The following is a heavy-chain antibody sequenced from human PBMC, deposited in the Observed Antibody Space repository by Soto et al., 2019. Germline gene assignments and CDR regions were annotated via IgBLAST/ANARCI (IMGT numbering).Heavy chain of an antibody. Sequence: SETLSLTCAVSGGSISGGGYSWSWIRQPPGKGLGWIGYIYHSGSTYYNPSLKSRVTISVDRSKNQFSLKLSSVTAADTAVYYCARGPYYDYVWGSYRYLDYWGQGTLVTVSS. V-gene: IGHV4-30-2*01. CDR1: GGSISGGGYS. CDR3: ARGPYYDYVWGSYRYLDY. D-gene: IGHD3-16*02. J-gene: IGHJ4*02. CDR2: IYHSGST.